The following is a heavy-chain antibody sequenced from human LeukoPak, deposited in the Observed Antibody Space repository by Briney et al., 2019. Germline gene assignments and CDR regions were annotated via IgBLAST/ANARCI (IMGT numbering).Heavy chain of an antibody. CDR2: IYYSGST. CDR1: GGSISSSSYY. D-gene: IGHD1-26*01. Sequence: SETLSLTCTVSGGSISSSSYYWGWIRQPPGKGLEWLGSIYYSGSTYYNPSLKSRVTISVDTSKNQFSLKLSSVTAADTAVYYCARDNGGSYSFHHPTFDYWGQGTLVTVSS. J-gene: IGHJ4*02. CDR3: ARDNGGSYSFHHPTFDY. V-gene: IGHV4-39*07.